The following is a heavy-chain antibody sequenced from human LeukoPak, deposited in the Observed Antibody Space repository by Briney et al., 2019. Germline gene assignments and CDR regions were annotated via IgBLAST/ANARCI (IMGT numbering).Heavy chain of an antibody. CDR3: ARGGGHRGRFDY. CDR1: GFIFSDFW. J-gene: IGHJ4*02. V-gene: IGHV3-7*01. Sequence: GGSLRLSCAASGFIFSDFWMTWVRQAPGKGLEWVANIKQDGSEKYYVDSVKGRFSISRDNAKNSLYLQMNSLRAGDTAAYYCARGGGHRGRFDYWGQGTLVTVSS. D-gene: IGHD3-16*01. CDR2: IKQDGSEK.